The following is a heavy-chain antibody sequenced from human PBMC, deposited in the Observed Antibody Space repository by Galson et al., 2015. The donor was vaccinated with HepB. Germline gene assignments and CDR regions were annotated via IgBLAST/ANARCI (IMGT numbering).Heavy chain of an antibody. CDR2: IIPIFGTA. D-gene: IGHD3-22*01. CDR1: GGTFSSYA. V-gene: IGHV1-69*13. Sequence: SVKVSCKASGGTFSSYAISWVRQAPGQGLEWMGGIIPIFGTANYAQKFQGRVTITADESTSTAYMELSSLRSEDTAVYYCARGGYYDSSGYYYVWDYYYYYMDVWGKGTTVTVSS. J-gene: IGHJ6*03. CDR3: ARGGYYDSSGYYYVWDYYYYYMDV.